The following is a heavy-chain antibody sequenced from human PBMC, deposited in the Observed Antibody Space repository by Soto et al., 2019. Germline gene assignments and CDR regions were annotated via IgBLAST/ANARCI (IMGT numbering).Heavy chain of an antibody. CDR1: GYTFTSYG. CDR2: ISAYNGNT. D-gene: IGHD3-22*01. CDR3: ARRVEYYDSSGYYGDY. Sequence: GASVKVSCKASGYTFTSYGISWVRQAPGQGLEWMGWISAYNGNTNYAQKLQGRVTMTTDTSTSTAYMELRSLRSDDTAVYYCARRVEYYDSSGYYGDYWGQGTLVTVSS. J-gene: IGHJ4*02. V-gene: IGHV1-18*01.